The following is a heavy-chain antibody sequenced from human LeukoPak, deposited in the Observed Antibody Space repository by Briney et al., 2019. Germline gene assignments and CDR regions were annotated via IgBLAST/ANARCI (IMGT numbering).Heavy chain of an antibody. J-gene: IGHJ6*02. CDR1: GFTFSSYW. CDR3: ARGINQLPYYYYYYGMDV. Sequence: PGGSLRLSCAASGFTFSSYWMHWVRQAPGKGLVWVSSINTDGSSTSYADSVKGRFTISRDNAKNSLYLQMNSLRAEDTAVYYCARGINQLPYYYYYYGMDVWGQGTTVTVSS. CDR2: INTDGSST. D-gene: IGHD2-2*01. V-gene: IGHV3-74*01.